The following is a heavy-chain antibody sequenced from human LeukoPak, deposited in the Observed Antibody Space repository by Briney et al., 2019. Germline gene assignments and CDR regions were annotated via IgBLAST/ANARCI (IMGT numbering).Heavy chain of an antibody. V-gene: IGHV3-7*01. CDR3: ARVGPRYCSSTTCHFDY. CDR1: GFTFSSHW. D-gene: IGHD2-2*01. Sequence: PGGSLRLSCAASGFTFSSHWMTCVRQAPGKGLEWVANIRQDGGEKYYLDSVKGRFTISRDNAKNSLDLQMNSLTAEDTAVYYCARVGPRYCSSTTCHFDYWGQGTLVTVSS. J-gene: IGHJ4*02. CDR2: IRQDGGEK.